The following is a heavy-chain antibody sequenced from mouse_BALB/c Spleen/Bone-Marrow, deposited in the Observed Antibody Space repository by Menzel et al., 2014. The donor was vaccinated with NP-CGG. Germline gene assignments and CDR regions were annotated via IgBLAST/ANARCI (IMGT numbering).Heavy chain of an antibody. CDR1: GYSFTSYW. CDR2: IDPSDSET. Sequence: VQLQESGPQPVRPGASVKISCKASGYSFTSYWMHWVKQRPGQGLEWIGMIDPSDSETRLNQKFKDKATLTVDKSSNTTYMQLSSPTSEDSAVYYCARGDDGYYGDYWGQGTTLTVSS. J-gene: IGHJ2*01. D-gene: IGHD2-3*01. V-gene: IGHV1S126*01. CDR3: ARGDDGYYGDY.